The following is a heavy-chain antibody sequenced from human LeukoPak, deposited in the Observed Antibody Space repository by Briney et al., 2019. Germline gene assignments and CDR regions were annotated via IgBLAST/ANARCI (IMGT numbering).Heavy chain of an antibody. CDR3: ATAGKYRFDY. J-gene: IGHJ4*02. Sequence: GGSLRLSCAGSGFTFSNTWMHWVRQAPGEGLVWVSRIDSDGNTINYADSVKGRFTISRDNARNTLYLQMNSLRVEDTALYFCATAGKYRFDYWGQGTLVAVSS. V-gene: IGHV3-74*01. D-gene: IGHD2-2*01. CDR1: GFTFSNTW. CDR2: IDSDGNTI.